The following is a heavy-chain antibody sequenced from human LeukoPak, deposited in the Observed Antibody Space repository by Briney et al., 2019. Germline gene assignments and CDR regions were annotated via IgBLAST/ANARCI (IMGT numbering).Heavy chain of an antibody. V-gene: IGHV3-20*04. D-gene: IGHD3-22*01. CDR1: GFTFDDFA. CDR3: ARGLMGGYPHFDF. Sequence: GGSLRLSCAASGFTFDDFAMSWVRQAPGKGLEWVSFVNWNGGDIGYADSVKGRFTISRDNAKNSLYPQMNSLRAEDTAVYYCARGLMGGYPHFDFWGQGTLVTVSS. CDR2: VNWNGGDI. J-gene: IGHJ4*02.